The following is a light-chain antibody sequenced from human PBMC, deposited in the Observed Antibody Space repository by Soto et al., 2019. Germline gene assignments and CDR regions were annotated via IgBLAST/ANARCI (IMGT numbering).Light chain of an antibody. Sequence: QSALTQPPSVSGSPGQSVTISCTGTSTDFVGYNRVSWYQQPPGTAPKLMIYEVSKRPSGVPDRFSGSKSGNTASLTISGLQAADEADYYCSLYKSENDYVFGTGTKVKVL. V-gene: IGLV2-18*01. CDR2: EVS. CDR3: SLYKSENDYV. CDR1: STDFVGYNR. J-gene: IGLJ1*01.